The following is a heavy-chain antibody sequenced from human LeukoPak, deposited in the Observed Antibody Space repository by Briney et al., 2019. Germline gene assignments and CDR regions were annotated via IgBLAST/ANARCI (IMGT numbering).Heavy chain of an antibody. D-gene: IGHD3-22*01. CDR3: ARFYFDSAPAAFDI. V-gene: IGHV4-61*01. CDR1: GGSVSSGSYY. Sequence: ETLSLTCTVSGGSVSSGSYYWSWIRQPPGKGLEWIGYIYYSGSTNYNPSLKSRVTISVDTSKNQFSLNLNSVTAADTAVYYCARFYFDSAPAAFDIWGQGTTVTVSS. CDR2: IYYSGST. J-gene: IGHJ3*02.